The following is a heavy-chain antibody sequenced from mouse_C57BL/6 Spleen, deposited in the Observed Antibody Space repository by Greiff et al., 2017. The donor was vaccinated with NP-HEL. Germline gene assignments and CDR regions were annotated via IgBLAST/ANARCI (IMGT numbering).Heavy chain of an antibody. V-gene: IGHV3-6*01. CDR2: ISYDGSN. Sequence: EVQLQQSGPGLVKPSQSLSLTCSVTGYSITSGYYWNWIRQFPGNKLEWMGYISYDGSNNYNPSLKNRISITRDTSKNQFFLKLNSVTTEDTATYYCARAYGNAMDDWGQGTSVTVSS. CDR1: GYSITSGYY. CDR3: ARAYGNAMDD. J-gene: IGHJ4*01. D-gene: IGHD2-1*01.